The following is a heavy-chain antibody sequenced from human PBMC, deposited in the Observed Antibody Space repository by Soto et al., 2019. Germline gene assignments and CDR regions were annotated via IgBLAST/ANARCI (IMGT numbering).Heavy chain of an antibody. J-gene: IGHJ4*02. D-gene: IGHD2-2*01. CDR3: ATDGYQLPLEYYFDY. V-gene: IGHV3-23*01. CDR1: GFTFSSYA. CDR2: ISGSGGST. Sequence: PGGSLRLSCAASGFTFSSYAMSWVRQAPGKGLEWVSAISGSGGSTYYADSVKGRFTISRDNSKNTLYLQMNSLRAEDTAVYYSATDGYQLPLEYYFDYCGQGTLVTVSS.